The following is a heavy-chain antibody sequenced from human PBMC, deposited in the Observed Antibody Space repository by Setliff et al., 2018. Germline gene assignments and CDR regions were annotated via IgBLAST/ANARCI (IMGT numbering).Heavy chain of an antibody. J-gene: IGHJ3*02. CDR1: GGSISSSSYY. D-gene: IGHD1-7*01. V-gene: IGHV4-39*07. CDR2: IYYSGST. CDR3: ARLWNLGAFDI. Sequence: SGTLSLTGTVSGGSISSSSYYWGWIRQPPGKGLEWIWSIYYSGSTYYNPSRKNRVTISVDTSTNQISLKLSSVTAADTAVYYCARLWNLGAFDIWGQGTMVTVSS.